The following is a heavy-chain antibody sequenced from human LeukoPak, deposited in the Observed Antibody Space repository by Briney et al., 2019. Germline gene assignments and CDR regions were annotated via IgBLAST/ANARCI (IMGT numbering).Heavy chain of an antibody. CDR1: NFSITSGFY. V-gene: IGHV4-38-2*01. D-gene: IGHD2-2*01. J-gene: IGHJ6*03. CDR2: IYYSGAT. Sequence: PSETLSLTCVVSNFSITSGFYWGWIRQPPGKGLEWIGSIYYSGATNYNPSLKSRVTMSVDTSKNQFSLKLSSVTAADTAVYYCARGTPDIVVVPAAVYYYYYYMDVWGKGTTVTVSS. CDR3: ARGTPDIVVVPAAVYYYYYYMDV.